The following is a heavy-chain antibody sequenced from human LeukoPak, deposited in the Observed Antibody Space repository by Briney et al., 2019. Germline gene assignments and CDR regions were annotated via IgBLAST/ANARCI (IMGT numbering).Heavy chain of an antibody. CDR2: IYSGDIT. CDR3: ARVNRAVAGTLYFQH. D-gene: IGHD6-19*01. Sequence: GGSLRLSCAASGFTVSNNYMSWVSQAPGKGLEWVSVIYSGDITYYADSVKGRFTISRDNSKNTLYLQMNSLRAEDTAVYYCARVNRAVAGTLYFQHWGQGTLVIVSS. V-gene: IGHV3-53*01. J-gene: IGHJ1*01. CDR1: GFTVSNNY.